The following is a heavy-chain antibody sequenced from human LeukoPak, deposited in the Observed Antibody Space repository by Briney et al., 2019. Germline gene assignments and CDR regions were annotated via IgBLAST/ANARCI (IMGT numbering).Heavy chain of an antibody. V-gene: IGHV1-69*13. CDR1: GGTFSSYA. CDR2: IIPIFGTA. Sequence: SVKVSCKASGGTFSSYAISWVRQAPGQGLEWMGGIIPIFGTANYAQKFQGRVTITADESTSTAYMEPSSLRSEDTAVYYCAIFEGYCSSTSCYWVPFDPWGQGTLVTVSS. D-gene: IGHD2-2*01. CDR3: AIFEGYCSSTSCYWVPFDP. J-gene: IGHJ5*02.